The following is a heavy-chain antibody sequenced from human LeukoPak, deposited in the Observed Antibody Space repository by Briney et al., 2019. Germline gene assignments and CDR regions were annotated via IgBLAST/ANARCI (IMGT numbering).Heavy chain of an antibody. J-gene: IGHJ3*02. CDR2: INWNGDST. CDR3: ARGWGNDAFDI. Sequence: PGGSLRLSCAASGLTFSSYSMSWVRQAPGKGLEWVSGINWNGDSTGYADSVKGRFTISRDNAKNSLYLQMNSLRAEDTALYYCARGWGNDAFDIWGHGTMVTVSS. D-gene: IGHD7-27*01. V-gene: IGHV3-20*04. CDR1: GLTFSSYS.